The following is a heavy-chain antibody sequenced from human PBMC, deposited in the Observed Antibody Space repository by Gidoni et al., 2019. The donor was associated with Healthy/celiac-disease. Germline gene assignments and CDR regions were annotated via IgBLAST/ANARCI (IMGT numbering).Heavy chain of an antibody. CDR1: GFTFVDYA. CDR3: AKDISYGYGNAFDI. V-gene: IGHV3-9*01. D-gene: IGHD5-18*01. Sequence: EVQLVASGGGLVQPGRSLRLSCAASGFTFVDYAMHRVRQAPGKGRGWVSGIRWNSGSRGYADSVKGRFTIARDNAKNSLYLQMNSLRAEDTALYYCAKDISYGYGNAFDIWGQGTMVTVSS. CDR2: IRWNSGSR. J-gene: IGHJ3*02.